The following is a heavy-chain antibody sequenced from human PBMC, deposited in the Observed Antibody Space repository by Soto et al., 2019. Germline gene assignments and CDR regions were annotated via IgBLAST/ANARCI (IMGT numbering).Heavy chain of an antibody. V-gene: IGHV3-23*01. Sequence: EVQLLESGGGLVQPGGSLRLSCAASGFTFNNYAMSWVRQAPGKGLEWVLGISGSGGSTYYADSVKGRFTISRDNSKNTLYLQMNSLRAEDTAVYYCAKTHVGDYGYSDYWGQGTLVTVSS. CDR2: ISGSGGST. D-gene: IGHD4-17*01. J-gene: IGHJ4*02. CDR1: GFTFNNYA. CDR3: AKTHVGDYGYSDY.